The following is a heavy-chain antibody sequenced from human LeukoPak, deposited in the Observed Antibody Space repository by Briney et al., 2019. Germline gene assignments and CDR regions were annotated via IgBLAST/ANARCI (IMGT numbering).Heavy chain of an antibody. Sequence: GGSLILSCAASGFTFSSYAMSWVRQAPGKGLEWVSAISGSGGSTYYADSVKGRFTISRDNSKNTLYLQMNSLRAEDTAVYYCAKDSVGSTSCYVDYWGQGTLVTVSS. J-gene: IGHJ4*02. D-gene: IGHD2-2*01. CDR2: ISGSGGST. CDR3: AKDSVGSTSCYVDY. V-gene: IGHV3-23*01. CDR1: GFTFSSYA.